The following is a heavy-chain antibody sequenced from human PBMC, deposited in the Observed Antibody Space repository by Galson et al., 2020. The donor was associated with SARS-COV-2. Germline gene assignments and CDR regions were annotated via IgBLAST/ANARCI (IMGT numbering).Heavy chain of an antibody. V-gene: IGHV3-33*01. J-gene: IGHJ3*02. CDR2: IWYDGSNK. CDR3: ARDSSGDGGYYDAFDI. Sequence: TGGSLRLSCEASGFTFSSYGMHWVRQAPGKGLEWVVVIWYDGSNKYYADSVKGRFTISRDNSKNTLYLQMNSLRAEDTAVYYCARDSSGDGGYYDAFDIWGQGTMVTVSS. D-gene: IGHD3-10*01. CDR1: GFTFSSYG.